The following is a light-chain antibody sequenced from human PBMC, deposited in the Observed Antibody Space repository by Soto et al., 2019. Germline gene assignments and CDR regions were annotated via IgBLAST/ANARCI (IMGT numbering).Light chain of an antibody. CDR2: GAS. CDR3: QQYDDWLRLT. V-gene: IGKV3D-15*01. Sequence: EIVLTQSPATLSLSPGERATLSCRASQSVRSNLAWYHQKPGQAPRLLIFGASSRATGIPARFSGSGSGTEFNLTISSLQSEDFAVYFCQQYDDWLRLTFGGGTKVDIK. J-gene: IGKJ4*01. CDR1: QSVRSN.